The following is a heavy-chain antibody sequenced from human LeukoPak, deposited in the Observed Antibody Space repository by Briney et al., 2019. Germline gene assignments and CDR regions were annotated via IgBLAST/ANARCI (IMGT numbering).Heavy chain of an antibody. CDR3: ATQATLCSSTSCDYPFDY. J-gene: IGHJ4*02. CDR1: GFTVSSNY. V-gene: IGHV3-53*01. D-gene: IGHD2-2*01. Sequence: GGSLRLSCAASGFTVSSNYMSWVRQAPGKGLEWVSVIYSGGSTYYADSVKGRFTISRDNSKNTLYLQMNSLRAEDTAVYYCATQATLCSSTSCDYPFDYWGQGTLVTVSS. CDR2: IYSGGST.